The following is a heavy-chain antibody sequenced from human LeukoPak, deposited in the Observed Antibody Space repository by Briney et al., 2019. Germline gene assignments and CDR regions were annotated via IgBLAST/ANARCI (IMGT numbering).Heavy chain of an antibody. J-gene: IGHJ4*02. CDR3: ARDPGYCSGSTCYSAPRFDY. Sequence: SETLSLTCTVSGGSISTYYWTWIRQPPGKGLEWIGYIYYSGSTNYNPSLKSRVTISLDTSKNQFTLKLSSVTAADTAVYYCARDPGYCSGSTCYSAPRFDYWGQGALVTVSS. CDR1: GGSISTYY. V-gene: IGHV4-59*01. D-gene: IGHD2-15*01. CDR2: IYYSGST.